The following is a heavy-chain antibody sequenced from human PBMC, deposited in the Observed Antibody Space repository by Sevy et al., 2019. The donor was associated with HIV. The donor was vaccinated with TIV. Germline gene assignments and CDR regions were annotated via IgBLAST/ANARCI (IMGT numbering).Heavy chain of an antibody. Sequence: GGSLRLSCAASGFTFSSYSMNWVRQAPGKGLEWLSYIDSSSSNRYYAESVKGRFTVSRDNAKKSLHVQMKSLRGEDTAVYYCAREGGYTDQGMDVWGQGTTVTVSS. V-gene: IGHV3-48*01. CDR3: AREGGYTDQGMDV. J-gene: IGHJ6*02. CDR1: GFTFSSYS. D-gene: IGHD6-13*01. CDR2: IDSSSSNR.